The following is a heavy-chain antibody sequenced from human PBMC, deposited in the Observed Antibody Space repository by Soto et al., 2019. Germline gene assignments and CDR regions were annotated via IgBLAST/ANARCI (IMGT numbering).Heavy chain of an antibody. J-gene: IGHJ4*02. Sequence: QVQLEESGGGVVQPGRSLRLSCAASGFTFSRHTMHWVRQAPGKGLEWVASISYDGSNKYYADSVKGRFTISRENSKNTLSVQMDSLRAENTAVYYCARDRLRLGELSLLGYVDYWGQGTLVTVSS. CDR1: GFTFSRHT. V-gene: IGHV3-30*04. CDR2: ISYDGSNK. D-gene: IGHD3-16*02. CDR3: ARDRLRLGELSLLGYVDY.